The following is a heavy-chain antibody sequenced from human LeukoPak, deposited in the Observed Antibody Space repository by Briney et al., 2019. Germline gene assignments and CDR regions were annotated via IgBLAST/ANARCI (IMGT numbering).Heavy chain of an antibody. J-gene: IGHJ4*02. Sequence: GEPLKISCKGSGYSFTTYWIGWVRQVPGKGLEWMGIIYPGDSDTRYSPSFQGQVTMSADKSITTAYLQWSSLKASDTAMYYCARRSSGFDSWGQGTLVTVSS. CDR2: IYPGDSDT. CDR3: ARRSSGFDS. D-gene: IGHD3-10*01. V-gene: IGHV5-51*01. CDR1: GYSFTTYW.